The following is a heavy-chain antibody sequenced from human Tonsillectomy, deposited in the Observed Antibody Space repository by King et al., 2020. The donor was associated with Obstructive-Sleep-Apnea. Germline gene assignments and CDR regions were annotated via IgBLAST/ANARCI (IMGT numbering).Heavy chain of an antibody. Sequence: QLVQSGGGVVQPGRSLRLSCAASGFTFSSYAMHWVRQAPGKGLEWVAVIAYDGSNQYYADSVKGRFTISRDNSKNTLFLQMNSRRGDDTAVYYCARDPDSASPEYWGQGTLVTVSS. CDR2: IAYDGSNQ. D-gene: IGHD1-14*01. CDR3: ARDPDSASPEY. V-gene: IGHV3-30*04. J-gene: IGHJ4*02. CDR1: GFTFSSYA.